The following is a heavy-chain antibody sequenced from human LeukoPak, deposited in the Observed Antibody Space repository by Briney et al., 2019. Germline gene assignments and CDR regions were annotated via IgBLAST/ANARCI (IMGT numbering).Heavy chain of an antibody. V-gene: IGHV4-59*01. CDR2: IYYSWST. CDR3: ARSVDTSAFDI. Sequence: PSETLSLTCTVSGGSISSYYWSWIRQPPGKGLEWIGYIYYSWSTNYNPSLTSRVTISVDTSKNQFSLKLSSGTAADTAVYYCARSVDTSAFDIWGQGTMVTVSS. CDR1: GGSISSYY. J-gene: IGHJ3*02. D-gene: IGHD5-18*01.